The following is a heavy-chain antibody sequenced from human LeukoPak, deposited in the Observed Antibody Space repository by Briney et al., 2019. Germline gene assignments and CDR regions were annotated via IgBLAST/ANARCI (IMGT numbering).Heavy chain of an antibody. V-gene: IGHV3-30*18. CDR2: ISYDGSNK. CDR3: AKDGPGAAAGTYFQR. CDR1: GFTVSSNY. J-gene: IGHJ1*01. D-gene: IGHD6-13*01. Sequence: GGSLRLSCAASGFTVSSNYMSWVRQAPGKGLEWVAVISYDGSNKYYADSVKGRFTISRDNSKNTLYLQMNGLRAEDTAVYYCAKDGPGAAAGTYFQRWGQGTLVTVSS.